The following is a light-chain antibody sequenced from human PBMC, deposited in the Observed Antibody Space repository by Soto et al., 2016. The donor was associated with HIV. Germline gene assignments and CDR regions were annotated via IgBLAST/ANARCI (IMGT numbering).Light chain of an antibody. CDR2: SAS. Sequence: DIQMTQSPSTLSASVGDRVTITCRASQGIKNELGWYQQKPGEAPKLLIYSASTLGSGVPLRFSGSGSGTDFTLTISSLQPDDSATYYCQQYNSYPVTFGQGTKLEIK. V-gene: IGKV1-17*01. CDR3: QQYNSYPVT. J-gene: IGKJ2*01. CDR1: QGIKNE.